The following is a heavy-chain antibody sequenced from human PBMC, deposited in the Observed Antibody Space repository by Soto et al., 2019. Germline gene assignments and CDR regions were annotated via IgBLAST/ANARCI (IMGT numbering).Heavy chain of an antibody. Sequence: GGSLRLSCAASGFTFSSYAMSWVRQAPGKGLEWVSAISGSGGSTYYADSVKGRFTISRDNSKNTLYLQMNSLRAEDTAVYYCAKGSDGDPRDYYYGMDVWGQGTTVTVSS. CDR3: AKGSDGDPRDYYYGMDV. J-gene: IGHJ6*02. V-gene: IGHV3-23*01. CDR1: GFTFSSYA. D-gene: IGHD4-17*01. CDR2: ISGSGGST.